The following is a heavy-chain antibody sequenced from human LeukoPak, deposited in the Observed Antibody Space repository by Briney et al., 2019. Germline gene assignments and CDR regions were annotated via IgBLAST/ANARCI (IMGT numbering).Heavy chain of an antibody. CDR1: GFTFSSHG. CDR2: IGEDGSNT. V-gene: IGHV3-33*01. Sequence: GGSLRLSCAASGFTFSSHGMHWVRQAPGKGLEWVAVIGEDGSNTVYVDSVKGRFTVSRDTSNHTVYLQMNSLRAEDTAMYYCARGRDDAADYYSYHGMDVWGQGTTVTVSS. D-gene: IGHD6-25*01. CDR3: ARGRDDAADYYSYHGMDV. J-gene: IGHJ6*02.